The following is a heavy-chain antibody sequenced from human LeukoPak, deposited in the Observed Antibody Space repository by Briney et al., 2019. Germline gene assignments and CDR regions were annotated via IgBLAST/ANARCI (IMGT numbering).Heavy chain of an antibody. J-gene: IGHJ5*02. Sequence: SVKVSCKASGYTFTSYDINWVRQATGQGLEWMGWMNPNSGNTGYAQKFQGRVTMTRNTSISTAYMELSSLRSEDTAVYYCARGRSTRNNWFDPWGQGTLVTVSS. D-gene: IGHD2-2*01. CDR2: MNPNSGNT. CDR1: GYTFTSYD. V-gene: IGHV1-8*01. CDR3: ARGRSTRNNWFDP.